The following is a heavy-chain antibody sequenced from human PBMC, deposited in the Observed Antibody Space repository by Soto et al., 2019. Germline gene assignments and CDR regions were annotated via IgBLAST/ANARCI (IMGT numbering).Heavy chain of an antibody. D-gene: IGHD6-13*01. CDR1: GCSFTSYW. V-gene: IGHV5-10-1*01. CDR3: AVNLFISSAGTYLYGMDV. J-gene: IGHJ6*02. Sequence: GESLQISCNGSGCSFTSYWSSWVRQLPGKGREWMGRIDPSDSYTNYSPSFQGHVTISAAKSISTAYLQWSSLKASDTPTYYCAVNLFISSAGTYLYGMDVWGQGTTVTGS. CDR2: IDPSDSYT.